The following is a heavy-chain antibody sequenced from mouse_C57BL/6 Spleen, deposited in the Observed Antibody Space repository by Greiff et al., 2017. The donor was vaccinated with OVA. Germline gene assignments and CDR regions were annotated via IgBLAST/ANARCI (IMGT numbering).Heavy chain of an antibody. J-gene: IGHJ3*01. CDR1: GFTFSSYA. CDR2: ISDGGSYT. V-gene: IGHV5-4*01. D-gene: IGHD1-1*01. Sequence: EVQLVESGGGLVKPGGSLKLSCAASGFTFSSYAMSWVRQTPEKRLEWVATISDGGSYTYYPDNVKGRFNISRDNAKNNLYLQMSHLKSEDTAMYYCAREGGLLLRYWGQGTLVTVST. CDR3: AREGGLLLRY.